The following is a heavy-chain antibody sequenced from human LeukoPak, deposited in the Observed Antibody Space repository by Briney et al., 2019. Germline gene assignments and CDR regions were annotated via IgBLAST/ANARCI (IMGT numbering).Heavy chain of an antibody. D-gene: IGHD3-22*01. V-gene: IGHV1-46*01. CDR3: ARGGYYYDSSGYYQWAPFDY. CDR1: GYIFTGYY. J-gene: IGHJ4*02. CDR2: INPSGGST. Sequence: ASVKVSCKASGYIFTGYYIHWVRQAPGQGLEWMGIINPSGGSTSYAQKFQGRVTMTRDTSTSTVYMELSSLRSEDTAVYYCARGGYYYDSSGYYQWAPFDYWGQGTLVTVSS.